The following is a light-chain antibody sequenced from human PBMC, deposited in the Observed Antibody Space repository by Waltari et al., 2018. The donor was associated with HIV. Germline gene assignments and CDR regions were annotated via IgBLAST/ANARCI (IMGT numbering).Light chain of an antibody. CDR1: QTIGDW. V-gene: IGKV1-5*03. CDR2: KAS. CDR3: QHYNGYPWT. Sequence: DIQMTQSPSTLSASVGDRVTITCRASQTIGDWLAWYQQKPGQAPKILIYKASTLETGVPSRFSGSGSGTEFTLTIGGLQPDDFATYYCQHYNGYPWTFGQGTKVEMK. J-gene: IGKJ1*01.